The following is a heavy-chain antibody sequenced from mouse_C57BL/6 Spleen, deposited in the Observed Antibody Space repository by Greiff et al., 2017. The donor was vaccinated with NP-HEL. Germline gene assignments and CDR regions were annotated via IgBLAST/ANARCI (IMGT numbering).Heavy chain of an antibody. Sequence: EVQLQQSGPELVKPGASVKISCKASGYTFTDYYMNWVKQSHGKSLEWIGDINPNNGGTSYNQKFKGKATLTVDKSSSTAYMELRSLTSEDSAVYYCASPFYYSNYVPAYWGQGTLVTVSA. J-gene: IGHJ3*01. CDR2: INPNNGGT. V-gene: IGHV1-26*01. D-gene: IGHD2-5*01. CDR3: ASPFYYSNYVPAY. CDR1: GYTFTDYY.